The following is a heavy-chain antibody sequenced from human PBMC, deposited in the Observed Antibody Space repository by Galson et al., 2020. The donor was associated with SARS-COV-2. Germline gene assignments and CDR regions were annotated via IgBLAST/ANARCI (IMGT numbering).Heavy chain of an antibody. CDR1: GGSISSGDYY. D-gene: IGHD3-22*01. CDR3: ARDATLVSTTSPYYYYGMDV. CDR2: IYYSGST. V-gene: IGHV4-30-4*01. Sequence: SETLSLTCTVSGGSISSGDYYWSWIRQPPGKGLEWIGYIYYSGSTYYNPSLKSRVTISVDTSKNQFSLKLSSVTAADTAVYYCARDATLVSTTSPYYYYGMDVWGQGTTVTVSS. J-gene: IGHJ6*02.